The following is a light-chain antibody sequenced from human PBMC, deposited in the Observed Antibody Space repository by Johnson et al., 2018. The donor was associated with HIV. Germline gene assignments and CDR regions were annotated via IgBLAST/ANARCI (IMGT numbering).Light chain of an antibody. V-gene: IGLV1-51*01. J-gene: IGLJ1*01. Sequence: QSVLTQSPSVSAAPGQKVTISCSGSSSNIGNNYVSWYQQLPGTAPKLLIYANTKRPSGIPDRFSGSKSGTSATLGITGPQTGDEAEYYCGTWDTRLSGGGVFGTGTKVTVL. CDR3: GTWDTRLSGGGV. CDR1: SSNIGNNY. CDR2: ANT.